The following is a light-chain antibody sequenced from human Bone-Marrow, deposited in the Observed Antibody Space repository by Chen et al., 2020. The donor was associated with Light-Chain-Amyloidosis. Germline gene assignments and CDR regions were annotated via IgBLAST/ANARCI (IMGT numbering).Light chain of an antibody. CDR3: QQFEKVPFT. CDR2: DAS. V-gene: IGKV1-33*01. CDR1: QDIRKS. J-gene: IGKJ5*01. Sequence: EIQVTQRPPARSASIGERVTIKCKTRQDIRKSLNWFQQKPGKAPELLIYDASTLESGVPSRFGGSGSGTHYSFTISGLQPEDAATYFCQQFEKVPFTFGQGTRLDIK.